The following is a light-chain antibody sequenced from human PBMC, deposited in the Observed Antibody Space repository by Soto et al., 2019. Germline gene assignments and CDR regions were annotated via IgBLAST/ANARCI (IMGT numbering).Light chain of an antibody. Sequence: EIVLTQSPGTLSLSPGERATLSCRASQTISSTFLAWYRQRPGQAPRLLIYGASSRATGIPDRFSASGSGTDFTLTISRLEPEDFAVYYCQQYGDSRWTFGQGTKVEIK. V-gene: IGKV3-20*01. CDR2: GAS. CDR1: QTISSTF. CDR3: QQYGDSRWT. J-gene: IGKJ1*01.